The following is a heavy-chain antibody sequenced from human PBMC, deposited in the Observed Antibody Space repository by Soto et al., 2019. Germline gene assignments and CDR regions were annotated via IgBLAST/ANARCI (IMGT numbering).Heavy chain of an antibody. CDR3: ARDPDYGDYVCGY. V-gene: IGHV1-8*01. Sequence: SVKLSCKDSGYSFTSYAIKWARHANGQGLEWMGWVNPNSGNTGYAQKFQGRVTMTRNTSISTAYMELSSLRSEDTAVYYCARDPDYGDYVCGYWGQGTLVTVSS. J-gene: IGHJ4*02. D-gene: IGHD4-17*01. CDR2: VNPNSGNT. CDR1: GYSFTSYA.